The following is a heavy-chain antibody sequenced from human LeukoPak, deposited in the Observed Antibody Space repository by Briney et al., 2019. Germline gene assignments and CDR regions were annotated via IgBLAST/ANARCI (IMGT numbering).Heavy chain of an antibody. CDR3: AKDRGGTPFDY. Sequence: PSETLSLTCTVSGGSISSSSYYWGWIRQPPGKGLEWIGSIYYSGSTYYNPSLKSRVTISVDTSKNQFSLKLSSVTAADTAVYYCAKDRGGTPFDYWGQGTLVTVSS. V-gene: IGHV4-39*07. CDR1: GGSISSSSYY. D-gene: IGHD2-15*01. CDR2: IYYSGST. J-gene: IGHJ4*02.